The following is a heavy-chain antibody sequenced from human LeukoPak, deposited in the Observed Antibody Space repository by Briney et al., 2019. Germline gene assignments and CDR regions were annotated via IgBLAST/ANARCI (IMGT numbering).Heavy chain of an antibody. CDR3: AREAGHVDTASNWFDP. V-gene: IGHV4-39*07. CDR1: GGSISSSSYY. D-gene: IGHD5-18*01. CDR2: IYYSGST. J-gene: IGHJ5*02. Sequence: PSETLSLTCTVSGGSISSSSYYWGWIRQPPGKGLEWIGNIYYSGSTNYNPSLKSRVTISVDTSKNQFSLKLSSVTAADTAVYYCAREAGHVDTASNWFDPWGQGTLVTVSS.